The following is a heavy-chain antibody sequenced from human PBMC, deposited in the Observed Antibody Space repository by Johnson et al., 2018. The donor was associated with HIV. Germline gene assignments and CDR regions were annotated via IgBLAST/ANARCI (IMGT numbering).Heavy chain of an antibody. Sequence: EVQMVESGGGVVQPGRSLRLSCAASGFTVSSNYMSWVRQAPGKGLEWVSVIYSGGSTYYADSVKGRFTISRDNSKNTLYLQMNSLGAEDTAVYYCAKKEGGFGEAIDAFDIWGQGTMVTVSS. D-gene: IGHD3-10*01. CDR3: AKKEGGFGEAIDAFDI. CDR1: GFTVSSNY. J-gene: IGHJ3*02. V-gene: IGHV3-66*02. CDR2: IYSGGST.